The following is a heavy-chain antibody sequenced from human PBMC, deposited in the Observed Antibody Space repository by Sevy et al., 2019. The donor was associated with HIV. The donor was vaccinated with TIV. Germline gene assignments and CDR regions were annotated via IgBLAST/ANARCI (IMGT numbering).Heavy chain of an antibody. V-gene: IGHV4-39*01. CDR2: FFYGESS. Sequence: SETLSLTCTVSGDSFRSSHYFWGWIRQPPGKGLEWIGSFFYGESSHYNPSLKSRVTMSADASKNQFSLRLTSVTAADTAIYYCARPRRKYSGYDYEYWGPGILVTVSS. CDR3: ARPRRKYSGYDYEY. D-gene: IGHD5-12*01. J-gene: IGHJ4*02. CDR1: GDSFRSSHYF.